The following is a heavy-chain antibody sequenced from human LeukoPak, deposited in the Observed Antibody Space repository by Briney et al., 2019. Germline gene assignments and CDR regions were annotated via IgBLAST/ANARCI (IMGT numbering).Heavy chain of an antibody. CDR2: ISGSGGST. CDR1: GFTFSSYA. D-gene: IGHD4-17*01. V-gene: IGHV3-23*01. J-gene: IGHJ3*02. CDR3: AKGKLGLRSAFDI. Sequence: PRGSLRLSCAASGFTFSSYAMSWVRQAPGKGLEWVSAISGSGGSTYYADSVKGRFTISRDNSKNTLYLQMNSLRAEDTAVYYCAKGKLGLRSAFDIWGQGTMVTVSS.